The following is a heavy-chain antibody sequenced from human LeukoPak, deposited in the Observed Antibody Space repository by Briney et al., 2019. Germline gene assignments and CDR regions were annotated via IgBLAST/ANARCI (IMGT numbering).Heavy chain of an antibody. CDR1: GFTFSSYS. J-gene: IGHJ4*02. V-gene: IGHV3-21*01. CDR3: ASGRYSSSSGYFDY. CDR2: ISSSSSYI. Sequence: GGSLKLSCAASGFTFSSYSMTWVRQAPGKGLEWVSSISSSSSYIYYADSVKGRFTISRDNAKNSLYLQMNSLRAEDTAVYYCASGRYSSSSGYFDYWGQGTLVTVSS. D-gene: IGHD6-13*01.